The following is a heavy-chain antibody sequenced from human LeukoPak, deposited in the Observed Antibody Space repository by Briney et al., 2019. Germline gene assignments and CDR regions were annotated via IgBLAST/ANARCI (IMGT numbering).Heavy chain of an antibody. J-gene: IGHJ4*02. Sequence: ASVKVSCKASGYTFTGYYMHWVRQAPGQGLEWMGWINPNSGGTNYAQKFQGRVTMTRDTSISTAYMELSRLRSDDTAVYYCARDITGSYYLFDYWGQGTLVTVSS. CDR1: GYTFTGYY. CDR2: INPNSGGT. D-gene: IGHD1-26*01. CDR3: ARDITGSYYLFDY. V-gene: IGHV1-2*02.